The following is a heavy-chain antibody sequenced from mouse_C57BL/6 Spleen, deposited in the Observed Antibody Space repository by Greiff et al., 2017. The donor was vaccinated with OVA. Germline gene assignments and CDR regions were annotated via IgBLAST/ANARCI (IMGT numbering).Heavy chain of an antibody. CDR2: IDPETGGT. D-gene: IGHD1-1*01. CDR1: GYTFTDYE. CDR3: TRGPRYYRASMWYFDV. V-gene: IGHV1-15*01. J-gene: IGHJ1*03. Sequence: VQLQESGAELVRPGASVTLSCKASGYTFTDYEMNWVKQTPVHGLEWIGAIDPETGGTAYNPKFKGKAILTADKSSSTAYMELRSLTSEGSSVYDCTRGPRYYRASMWYFDVWGTGTTVTVSS.